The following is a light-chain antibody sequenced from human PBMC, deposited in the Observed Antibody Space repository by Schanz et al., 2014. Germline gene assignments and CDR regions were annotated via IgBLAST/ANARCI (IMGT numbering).Light chain of an antibody. CDR3: VLYVGSGIWV. Sequence: QTVVTQEPSVSVSPGGTVTLTCGLSTGPVTTRYFPSWYQQTPGQAPRTLVYSTDSRSSGVPHRFTGSILGNKAALTITGAQAEDESDYYCVLYVGSGIWVFGGGTKLTVL. J-gene: IGLJ3*02. CDR1: TGPVTTRYF. CDR2: STD. V-gene: IGLV8-61*01.